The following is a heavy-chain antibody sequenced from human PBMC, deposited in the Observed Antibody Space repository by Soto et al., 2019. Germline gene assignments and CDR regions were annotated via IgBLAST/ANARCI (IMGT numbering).Heavy chain of an antibody. CDR2: ISAYNGKT. D-gene: IGHD1-7*01. CDR1: GYTFTSYC. V-gene: IGHV1-18*01. Sequence: ASVNVSFKASGYTFTSYCISCVRQAPGQWLEWMGWISAYNGKTNYAQKLQGRVTMTTDTSTSTAYMELRSLRSDDTAVYYCERKAGMELRNYYYGMDVWGQGTTVTVSS. CDR3: ERKAGMELRNYYYGMDV. J-gene: IGHJ6*02.